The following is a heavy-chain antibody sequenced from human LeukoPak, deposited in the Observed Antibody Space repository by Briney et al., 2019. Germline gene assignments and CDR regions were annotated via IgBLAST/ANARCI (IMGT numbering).Heavy chain of an antibody. D-gene: IGHD2-2*01. CDR2: ISSYTGNT. J-gene: IGHJ6*02. Sequence: GASVKVSCKASGYTFISYDISWVRQAPGQGLEWMGWISSYTGNTKYAQKLQGRVTLTTDTSTSTAYMELRSLTSDDTAMYYCARGVVPAAIYYGMDVWGPGTTVTVSS. V-gene: IGHV1-18*01. CDR3: ARGVVPAAIYYGMDV. CDR1: GYTFISYD.